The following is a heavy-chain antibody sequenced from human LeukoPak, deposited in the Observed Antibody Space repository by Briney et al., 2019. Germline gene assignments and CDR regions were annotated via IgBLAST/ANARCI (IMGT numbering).Heavy chain of an antibody. Sequence: SETLSLTCAVSGGSISSGGYSWSWIRQPPGTGLEWIGYIYHSGSTYYNPSLKSRVTISVDRSKNQFSLKLSSVTAADTAVYYCARAVTPRLYYFDYWGQGTLVTVSS. J-gene: IGHJ4*02. D-gene: IGHD4-23*01. CDR1: GGSISSGGYS. CDR3: ARAVTPRLYYFDY. V-gene: IGHV4-30-2*01. CDR2: IYHSGST.